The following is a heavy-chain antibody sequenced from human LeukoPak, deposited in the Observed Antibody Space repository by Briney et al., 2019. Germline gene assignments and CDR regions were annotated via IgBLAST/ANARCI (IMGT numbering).Heavy chain of an antibody. CDR2: VYQTGST. J-gene: IGHJ6*03. CDR3: ARVYCSGGSCDSASYYASYYYYYYIDV. Sequence: SETLTLTCAVSGYSISSGYYWCCVRLPPGKGMQRPGSVYQTGSTDYKPSVKSRGTISVDTSKNQFSLKMRSVTAADTAVYYCARVYCSGGSCDSASYYASYYYYYYIDVWGIGTTVTVSS. CDR1: GYSISSGYY. V-gene: IGHV4-38-2*01. D-gene: IGHD2-15*01.